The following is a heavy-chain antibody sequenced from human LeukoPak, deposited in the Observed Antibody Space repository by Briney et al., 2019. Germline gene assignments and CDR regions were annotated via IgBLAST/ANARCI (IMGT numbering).Heavy chain of an antibody. Sequence: SETLSLTCTVSGRSISSYYWSWIRQPPGKGLEWIGYIYTSGSTNYNPSLKSRVTISVDTSKNQFSLKLSSVTAADTAVYYCARRQVGGSFIAFDIWGQGTMVTVSS. CDR1: GRSISSYY. D-gene: IGHD1-26*01. CDR2: IYTSGST. CDR3: ARRQVGGSFIAFDI. V-gene: IGHV4-4*09. J-gene: IGHJ3*02.